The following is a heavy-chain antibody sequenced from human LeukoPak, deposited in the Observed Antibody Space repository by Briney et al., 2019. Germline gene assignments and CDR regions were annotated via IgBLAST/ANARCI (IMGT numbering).Heavy chain of an antibody. D-gene: IGHD5-18*01. CDR3: ARETYSYGHLFHY. CDR2: ISSSSSYI. V-gene: IGHV3-21*06. CDR1: GFTFSSSS. Sequence: GGSLRLSYPASGFTFSSSSMNWVRQAPGKGLEWVSSISSSSSYIYYADSVKGRFTISRDNAKNSLYLQMNSLRAEDTAVYYCARETYSYGHLFHYWGQGTLVTVSS. J-gene: IGHJ4*02.